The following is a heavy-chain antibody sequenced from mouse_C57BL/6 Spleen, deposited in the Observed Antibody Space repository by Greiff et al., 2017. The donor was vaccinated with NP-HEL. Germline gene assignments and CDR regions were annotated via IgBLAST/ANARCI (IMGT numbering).Heavy chain of an antibody. J-gene: IGHJ3*01. CDR1: GFTFSSYT. D-gene: IGHD3-2*02. V-gene: IGHV5-9*01. CDR3: ARQETAQATWFAY. CDR2: ISGGGGNT. Sequence: EVKLMESGGGLVKPGGSLKLSCAASGFTFSSYTMSWVRQTPEKRLEWVATISGGGGNTYYPDSVKGRFTISRDNAKNTLYLQMSSLRSEDTALYYCARQETAQATWFAYWGQGTLVTVSA.